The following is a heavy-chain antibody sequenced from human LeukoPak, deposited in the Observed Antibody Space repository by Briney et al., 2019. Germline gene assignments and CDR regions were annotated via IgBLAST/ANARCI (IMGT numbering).Heavy chain of an antibody. J-gene: IGHJ4*02. Sequence: GGSLRLSCAASGFTFSSYAMSWVRQAPGKGLEWVSAISGSGGSTYYADSVKGRFTISRDNSKNTLYLQMNSLRAEDTAVYYWAKDRGSRLLDKAYYFDSWGQGTLVTVSS. CDR2: ISGSGGST. CDR1: GFTFSSYA. CDR3: AKDRGSRLLDKAYYFDS. V-gene: IGHV3-23*01. D-gene: IGHD2-21*02.